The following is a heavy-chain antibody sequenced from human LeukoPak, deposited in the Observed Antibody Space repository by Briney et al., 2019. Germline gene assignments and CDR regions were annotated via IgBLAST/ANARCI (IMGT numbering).Heavy chain of an antibody. CDR2: INPNSGGT. V-gene: IGHV1-2*02. CDR3: AKDRNWNDILTGYYIYDFDY. D-gene: IGHD3-9*01. Sequence: GASVKVSCKASGYTFTGYYMHWVRQAPGQGLEWMGWINPNSGGTNYAQKFQGRVTMTRDTSISTAYMELSRLRSDDTAVYYCAKDRNWNDILTGYYIYDFDYWGQGTLVTVSS. J-gene: IGHJ4*02. CDR1: GYTFTGYY.